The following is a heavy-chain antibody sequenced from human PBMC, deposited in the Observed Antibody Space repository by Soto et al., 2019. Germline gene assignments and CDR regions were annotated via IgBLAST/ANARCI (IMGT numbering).Heavy chain of an antibody. CDR2: VYYSGSA. Sequence: SETLSLTCTVSGGSISSSSYYWGWIRQPPGKGLKWIGSVYYSGSAYYNPSLKSRVTISVDTSKNQFSLKLSSVTAADTAVYYCARLSGYFDYWGQGTLVTVS. J-gene: IGHJ4*02. D-gene: IGHD2-15*01. CDR3: ARLSGYFDY. CDR1: GGSISSSSYY. V-gene: IGHV4-39*01.